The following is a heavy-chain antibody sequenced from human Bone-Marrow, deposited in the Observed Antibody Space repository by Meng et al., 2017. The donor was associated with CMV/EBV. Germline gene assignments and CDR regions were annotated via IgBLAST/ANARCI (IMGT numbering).Heavy chain of an antibody. CDR2: MNPNIGNT. CDR3: ARMWSLDNSNVNWFDP. Sequence: ASVKVSCKASGYSFTIYDINWVRQAPGQGLEWMGWMNPNIGNTGYAQKFQGRVTMTRDTSISTAYMELSSLRSEDTAVYYCARMWSLDNSNVNWFDPWGQGTLVTVSS. CDR1: GYSFTIYD. D-gene: IGHD2/OR15-2a*01. V-gene: IGHV1-8*01. J-gene: IGHJ5*02.